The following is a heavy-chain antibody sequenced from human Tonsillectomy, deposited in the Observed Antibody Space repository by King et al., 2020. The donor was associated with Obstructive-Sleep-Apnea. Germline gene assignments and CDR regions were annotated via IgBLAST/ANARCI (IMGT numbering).Heavy chain of an antibody. V-gene: IGHV3-30*18. Sequence: VQLVESGGGVVQPGRSLRLSCAASGFTFSSYGMHWVRQAPGKGLEWVAVISYDGSNKYYADSVKGRFTISRDNSKNTLYLQMNSLRAEDTAVYYCAKEIVLMVYAPYGMDVWGQGTTVTVSS. J-gene: IGHJ6*02. CDR1: GFTFSSYG. CDR3: AKEIVLMVYAPYGMDV. D-gene: IGHD2-8*01. CDR2: ISYDGSNK.